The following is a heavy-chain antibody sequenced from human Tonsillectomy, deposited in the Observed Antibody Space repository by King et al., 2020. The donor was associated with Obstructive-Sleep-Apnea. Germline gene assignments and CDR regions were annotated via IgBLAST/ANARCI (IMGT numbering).Heavy chain of an antibody. CDR2: ISSASSTI. CDR3: ARDSVLVGAQHDAFDI. Sequence: DVQLVESGGGLVQPGGSLRLSCAVSGFPFSRYSMNWVRQAPGTGLEWVSYISSASSTISYADSVKGRFTISRDNARNSLFLQMNSLRAEDTAVYYCARDSVLVGAQHDAFDIWGQGTMVTVSS. D-gene: IGHD1-26*01. J-gene: IGHJ3*02. V-gene: IGHV3-48*04. CDR1: GFPFSRYS.